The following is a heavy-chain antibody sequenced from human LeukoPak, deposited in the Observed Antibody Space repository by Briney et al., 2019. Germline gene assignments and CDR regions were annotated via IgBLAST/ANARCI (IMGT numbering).Heavy chain of an antibody. V-gene: IGHV1-2*02. D-gene: IGHD2-2*01. CDR2: INPNSGGT. J-gene: IGHJ5*02. CDR3: ARAGGNCSRTSCSRGRWFDP. CDR1: GYTFIGYY. Sequence: ASVKVSCKASGYTFIGYYMHWVRQAPGQGLEWMGWINPNSGGTNYAQKFQGRVTMTRDTSISTAYMELSRLRSDDTAVYYCARAGGNCSRTSCSRGRWFDPWGQGTLVTVSS.